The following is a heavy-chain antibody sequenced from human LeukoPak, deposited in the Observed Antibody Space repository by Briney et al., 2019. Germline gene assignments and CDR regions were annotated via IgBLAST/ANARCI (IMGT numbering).Heavy chain of an antibody. CDR1: GGTFSSYA. V-gene: IGHV1-8*03. CDR2: MNPNSGNT. D-gene: IGHD6-13*01. J-gene: IGHJ4*02. CDR3: AKDRSIAAADY. Sequence: ASVKVSCKASGGTFSSYAISWVRQATGQGLEWMGWMNPNSGNTGYAQKFQGRVTITRNTSISTAYMELSSLRSEDTAVYYCAKDRSIAAADYWGQGTLVTVSS.